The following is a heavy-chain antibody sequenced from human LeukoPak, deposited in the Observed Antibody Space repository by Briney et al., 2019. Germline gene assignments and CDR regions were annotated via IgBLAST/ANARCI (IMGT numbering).Heavy chain of an antibody. D-gene: IGHD3-22*01. CDR3: ARGYYYDSSGYSDEDTYYFDY. Sequence: GGSLRLSCAASGFTFSSYGMHWVRQAPGKGLEWVAVIWYDGSNKYYADSAKGRFTISRDNSKNTLYLQMNSLRAEDTAVYYCARGYYYDSSGYSDEDTYYFDYWGQGTLVTVSS. CDR1: GFTFSSYG. J-gene: IGHJ4*02. CDR2: IWYDGSNK. V-gene: IGHV3-33*01.